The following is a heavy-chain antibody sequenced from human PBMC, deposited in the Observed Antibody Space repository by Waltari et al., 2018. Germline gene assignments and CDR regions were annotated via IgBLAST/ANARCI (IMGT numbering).Heavy chain of an antibody. Sequence: EAQQVESGGDLVQPGGSLRLSCVVSGFTLRNYWMSWVRQAPGKGLEWVANINKDGTETYYVDSVRGRFTISKDDAKNSVYLQMNSLKVEDTAVYYCIRDYGSPYWGQGTLGTVSS. CDR3: IRDYGSPY. D-gene: IGHD6-19*01. CDR1: GFTLRNYW. CDR2: INKDGTET. J-gene: IGHJ4*02. V-gene: IGHV3-7*03.